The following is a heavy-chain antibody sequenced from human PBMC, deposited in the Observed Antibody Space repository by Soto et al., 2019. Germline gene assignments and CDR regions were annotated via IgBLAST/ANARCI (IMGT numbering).Heavy chain of an antibody. J-gene: IGHJ5*02. Sequence: SVKVSCKASGGTFSSYAISWVRQAPGQGLEWMGGIIPIFGTANYAQKFQGRVTITADESTSTAYMELSSLRSEDTAVYYCARLLGDYNWFDPWGQGTLVTVSS. CDR1: GGTFSSYA. CDR3: ARLLGDYNWFDP. D-gene: IGHD2-21*02. CDR2: IIPIFGTA. V-gene: IGHV1-69*13.